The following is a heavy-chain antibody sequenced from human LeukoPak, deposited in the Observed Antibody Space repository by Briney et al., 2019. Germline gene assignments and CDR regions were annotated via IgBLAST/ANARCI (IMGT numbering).Heavy chain of an antibody. CDR1: GGSINTLSYY. CDR2: IYYNGNA. CDR3: AAYPPGVYRPVDY. V-gene: IGHV4-39*01. J-gene: IGHJ4*02. D-gene: IGHD3-10*01. Sequence: PSETLSLTCSVSGGSINTLSYYWGWARQPPGKGLEWIGRIYYNGNADYNPSLKSRVTIIVDTSKNQFSLKVTSLTSADTAVYYCAAYPPGVYRPVDYWGQGTLVTVSS.